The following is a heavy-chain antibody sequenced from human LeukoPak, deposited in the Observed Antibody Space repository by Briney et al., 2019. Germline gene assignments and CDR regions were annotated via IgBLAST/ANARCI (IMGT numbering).Heavy chain of an antibody. J-gene: IGHJ4*02. CDR3: ARGRAATDY. Sequence: SETLSLTCTVSGGSISSSSYYWGWIRQPPGKGLEWIGSIYYSGSTYYNPSLKSRVTISVDTSKNQFSLKLSAVTAADTAVYYCARGRAATDYWGQGTLVTVSS. V-gene: IGHV4-39*01. CDR2: IYYSGST. D-gene: IGHD6-25*01. CDR1: GGSISSSSYY.